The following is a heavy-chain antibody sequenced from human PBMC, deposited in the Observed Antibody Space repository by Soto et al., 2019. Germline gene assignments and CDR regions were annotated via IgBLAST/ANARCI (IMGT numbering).Heavy chain of an antibody. V-gene: IGHV1-69*04. J-gene: IGHJ5*02. CDR1: GGTFSSYT. CDR3: ARESKFCSSTSCLVVDYPFDP. CDR2: IIPILGIA. D-gene: IGHD2-2*01. Sequence: AASVKVSCKASGGTFSSYTISWVRQAPGQGLEWMGRIIPILGIANYAQKFQGRVTITADKSTRTAYMELSSLSSEDTAVYYCARESKFCSSTSCLVVDYPFDPWGQGTLVTVSS.